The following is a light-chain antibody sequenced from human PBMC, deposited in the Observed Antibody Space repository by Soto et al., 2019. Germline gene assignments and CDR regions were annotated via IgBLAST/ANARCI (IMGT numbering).Light chain of an antibody. CDR3: QQYYSTPVT. Sequence: DIVMTQSPDSLAVSLGERATINCKSSQSILFSSNNKNYLTWYQQKPGQPPKPLIYWASTRESGVPDRFSGSGSGTDFTLTICSLQAEDVAVYYCQQYYSTPVTFGGGTKVEIK. CDR2: WAS. CDR1: QSILFSSNNKNY. J-gene: IGKJ4*01. V-gene: IGKV4-1*01.